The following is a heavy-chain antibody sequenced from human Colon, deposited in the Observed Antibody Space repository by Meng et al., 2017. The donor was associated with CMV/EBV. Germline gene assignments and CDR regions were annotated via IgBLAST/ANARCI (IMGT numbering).Heavy chain of an antibody. Sequence: GGSLRLSCAGAGFSFIDFELAWVRQRPGKGLEWVSGIGTTSDTYYPGSVKGRFTISREDAKNSLYLQMNSLRAGDTAVYYCARGPPRTGGYFDYWGQGTLVTVSS. V-gene: IGHV3-13*01. CDR1: GFSFIDFE. CDR2: IGTTSDT. J-gene: IGHJ4*02. D-gene: IGHD1-14*01. CDR3: ARGPPRTGGYFDY.